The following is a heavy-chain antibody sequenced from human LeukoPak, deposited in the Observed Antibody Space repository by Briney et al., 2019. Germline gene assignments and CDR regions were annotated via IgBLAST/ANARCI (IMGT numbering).Heavy chain of an antibody. D-gene: IGHD3-22*01. CDR2: INPNSGGT. Sequence: ASVKVSCKASGYTFTGYYMHWVRQAPGQGLEWMGRINPNSGGTNYAQKFQGRVTMTRNTSISTAYMELSSLRSEDTAVYYCARAHHDSSGYNYWGQGTLVTVYS. CDR1: GYTFTGYY. V-gene: IGHV1-2*06. CDR3: ARAHHDSSGYNY. J-gene: IGHJ4*02.